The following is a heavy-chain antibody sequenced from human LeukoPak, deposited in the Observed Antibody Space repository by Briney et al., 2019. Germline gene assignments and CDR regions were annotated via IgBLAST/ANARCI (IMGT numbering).Heavy chain of an antibody. CDR3: ARDHNHAFDI. J-gene: IGHJ3*02. V-gene: IGHV3-21*01. CDR1: GFTFSSYT. CDR2: ISGSSSTT. Sequence: PGGSLRLSCAASGFTFSSYTMNWVRQAPGKGLEWVSSISGSSSTTYYADSVEGRFTISRDKAENSLFPQMNSLRDEDTALYFRARDHNHAFDIWGQGTMVTVSS.